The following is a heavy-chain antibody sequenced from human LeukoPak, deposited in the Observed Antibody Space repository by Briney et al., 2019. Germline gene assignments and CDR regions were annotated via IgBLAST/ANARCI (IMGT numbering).Heavy chain of an antibody. CDR2: ISYDGSNK. V-gene: IGHV3-30*03. D-gene: IGHD6-19*01. CDR3: ATVGSGIAVAG. J-gene: IGHJ4*02. Sequence: PGGSLRLSCAASGFTFNSYWMNWVRQAPGKGLEWVAVISYDGSNKYYADSVKGRFTISRDNSKNTLYLQMNSLRAEDTAVYYCATVGSGIAVAGWGQGTLVTVSS. CDR1: GFTFNSYW.